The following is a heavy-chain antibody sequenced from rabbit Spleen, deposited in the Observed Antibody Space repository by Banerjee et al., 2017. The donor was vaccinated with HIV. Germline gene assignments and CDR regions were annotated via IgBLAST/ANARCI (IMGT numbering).Heavy chain of an antibody. J-gene: IGHJ4*01. D-gene: IGHD1-1*01. V-gene: IGHV1S40*01. CDR3: ARVIANKGGYWDL. Sequence: QSLEESGGDLVKPGASLTLTCTASGFDFSSNAMWWVRQAPGKGLEWIGTMNAGSSVGTYYATWAKGRFTISRTSSTTVTLQMTSLTAADTATYFCARVIANKGGYWDLWGPGTLVTVS. CDR1: GFDFSSNA. CDR2: MNAGSSVGT.